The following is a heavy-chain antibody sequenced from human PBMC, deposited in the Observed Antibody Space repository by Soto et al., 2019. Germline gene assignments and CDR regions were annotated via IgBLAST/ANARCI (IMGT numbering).Heavy chain of an antibody. CDR1: GGSISHYY. CDR2: AYYSGST. J-gene: IGHJ5*02. Sequence: QVQLQESGPGLVKASETLSLTCSVSGGSISHYYWSWIRQSPGKGLEWIGYAYYSGSTDYNPSLRSRVTMAVDTSKNQFSLKLNSVTAADTAVYYCARDRSTYGGGGTGEVRENWFDPWGPGTLVTVSS. CDR3: ARDRSTYGGGGTGEVRENWFDP. D-gene: IGHD2-8*01. V-gene: IGHV4-59*01.